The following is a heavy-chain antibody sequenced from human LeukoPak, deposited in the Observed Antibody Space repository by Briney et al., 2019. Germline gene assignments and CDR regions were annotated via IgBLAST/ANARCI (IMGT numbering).Heavy chain of an antibody. CDR2: IYSGGST. V-gene: IGHV3-66*01. CDR1: EFSVGSNY. CDR3: ARAGGFGELYFDY. J-gene: IGHJ4*02. Sequence: GGSLRLSCAASEFSVGSNYMTWVRQAPGKGLEWVSLIYSGGSTYYADSVKGRFTISRDNAKNSLYLQMNSLRAEDTAVYYCARAGGFGELYFDYWGQGTLVTVSS. D-gene: IGHD3-10*01.